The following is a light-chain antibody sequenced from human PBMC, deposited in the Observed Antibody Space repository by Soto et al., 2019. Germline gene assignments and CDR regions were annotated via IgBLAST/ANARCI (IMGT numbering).Light chain of an antibody. CDR2: SNN. Sequence: QSVLTQPPSACGTPGQRVTISCSGSSSNIGSNAVNWFQQLPGTAPQLLIYSNNQRPSGVPDRFSGSKSGTSASLAISALQSEDEADYYCAAWDDSLNGYVFGTGTKVTVL. V-gene: IGLV1-44*01. CDR3: AAWDDSLNGYV. J-gene: IGLJ1*01. CDR1: SSNIGSNA.